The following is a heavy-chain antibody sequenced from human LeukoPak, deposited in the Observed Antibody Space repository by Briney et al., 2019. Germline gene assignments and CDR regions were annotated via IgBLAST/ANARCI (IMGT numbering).Heavy chain of an antibody. CDR1: GFTFSDFS. CDR3: ARDLISGAYTFDY. CDR2: ISSRSSAI. D-gene: IGHD1-26*01. J-gene: IGHJ4*02. Sequence: GGSLRLSCAASGFTFSDFSLNWVRQAPGEGLGWVSYISSRSSAIFYADSVKGRFTISRDNAGNSLYLHMNSLRDEDTAVYYCARDLISGAYTFDYWGQGALVTVSS. V-gene: IGHV3-48*02.